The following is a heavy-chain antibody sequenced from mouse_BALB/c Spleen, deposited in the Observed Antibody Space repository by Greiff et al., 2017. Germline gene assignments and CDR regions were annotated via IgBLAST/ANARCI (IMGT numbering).Heavy chain of an antibody. V-gene: IGHV3-2*02. CDR2: ISYSGST. Sequence: DVQLQESGPGLVKPSQSLSLTCTVTGYSITSDYAWNWIRQFPGNKLEWMGYISYSGSTSYNPSLKSRISITRDTSKNQFFLQLNSVTTEDTATYYCARRYGSSPYAMDYWGQGTSVTVSS. J-gene: IGHJ4*01. D-gene: IGHD1-1*01. CDR3: ARRYGSSPYAMDY. CDR1: GYSITSDYA.